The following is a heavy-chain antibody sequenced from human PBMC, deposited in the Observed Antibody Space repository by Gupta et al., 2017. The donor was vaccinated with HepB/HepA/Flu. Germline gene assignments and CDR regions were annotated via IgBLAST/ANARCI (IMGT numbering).Heavy chain of an antibody. V-gene: IGHV3-21*01. CDR2: IDSSGNYM. Sequence: QLVESGGGLVKPGGSLRLSCAASGFTVTTYAMNWVRQAPGKGLEGVSSIDSSGNYMYYADSGKGRFTISRDSANNSVYLHMNSLRDGDTAVYYCARAGFESWSNKWFDPWGKGTLVTVSS. D-gene: IGHD3-3*01. CDR1: GFTVTTYA. J-gene: IGHJ5*02. CDR3: ARAGFESWSNKWFDP.